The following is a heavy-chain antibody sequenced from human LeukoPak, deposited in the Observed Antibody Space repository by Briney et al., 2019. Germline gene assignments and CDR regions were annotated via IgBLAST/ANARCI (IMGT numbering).Heavy chain of an antibody. CDR2: IKSKTDGGTT. CDR3: TTDYMAGYPLPVY. V-gene: IGHV3-15*07. D-gene: IGHD5-12*01. CDR1: GFSFSSYS. Sequence: PGGSLRLSCAASGFSFSSYSMNWVRQAPGKGLEWVGRIKSKTDGGTTDYAAPVKGRFTISRDDSKNTLYLQMNSLKTEDTAVYYCTTDYMAGYPLPVYWGQGTLVTVSS. J-gene: IGHJ4*02.